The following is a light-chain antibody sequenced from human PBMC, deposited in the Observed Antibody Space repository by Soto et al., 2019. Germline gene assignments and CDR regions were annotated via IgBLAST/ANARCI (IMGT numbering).Light chain of an antibody. CDR3: CSYAGSYTYV. CDR2: EVT. CDR1: SSDVGGYNY. V-gene: IGLV2-8*01. J-gene: IGLJ1*01. Sequence: SDLPQAPSASVSPGQSVTISCTGTSSDVGGYNYVSWYQQHPGRAPKLMIYEVTKRPSGVPDRFSGSKSGNTASLSVSGLQAEDEADYYCCSYAGSYTYVFGTGTKVTVL.